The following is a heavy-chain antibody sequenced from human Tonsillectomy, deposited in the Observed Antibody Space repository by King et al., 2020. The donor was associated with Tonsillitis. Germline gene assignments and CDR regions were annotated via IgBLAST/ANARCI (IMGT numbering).Heavy chain of an antibody. CDR3: ARNPRRSLRGAAVWLDY. CDR2: ISYDGSNK. Sequence: VQLVESGGGVVQPGRSLRLSCAASGFTFSSYGMHWVRQAPDKGLEGVAVISYDGSNKYYADSVKGRFTISRDNSKNTLYLQMNSLRAEDTAVYYCARNPRRSLRGAAVWLDYWGQGTLVTVSS. V-gene: IGHV3-30*03. J-gene: IGHJ4*02. D-gene: IGHD2-21*01. CDR1: GFTFSSYG.